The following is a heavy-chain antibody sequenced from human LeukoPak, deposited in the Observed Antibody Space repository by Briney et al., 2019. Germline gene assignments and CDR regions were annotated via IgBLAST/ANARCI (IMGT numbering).Heavy chain of an antibody. CDR3: ARNHDNTGYYDAYFDY. J-gene: IGHJ4*02. CDR2: IIPMFATV. D-gene: IGHD3-22*01. Sequence: XVKVSCKASGGTFSNYAINWVRQAPGQGLDWMGGIIPMFATVNYAQKFQGRVTITTDESTNTAYMELSGLRSEDTAVYYCARNHDNTGYYDAYFDYWGQGTLVTVSS. CDR1: GGTFSNYA. V-gene: IGHV1-69*05.